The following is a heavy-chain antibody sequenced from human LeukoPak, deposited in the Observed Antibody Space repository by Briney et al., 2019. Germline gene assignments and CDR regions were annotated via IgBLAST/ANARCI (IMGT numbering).Heavy chain of an antibody. V-gene: IGHV3-74*01. Sequence: GGSLRLSCAVSGLTFSDYWMHWVRQAPGKGLVWVSRISNDGTSTSYADSVKGRFTISRDNAKNTLYLQMNSLRAEDTAVYYCARESYGIVGATSFDYWGQGTLVTVSS. CDR1: GLTFSDYW. J-gene: IGHJ4*02. CDR2: ISNDGTST. D-gene: IGHD1-26*01. CDR3: ARESYGIVGATSFDY.